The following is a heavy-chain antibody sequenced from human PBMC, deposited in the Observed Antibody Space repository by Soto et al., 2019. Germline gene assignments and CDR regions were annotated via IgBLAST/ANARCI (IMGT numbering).Heavy chain of an antibody. Sequence: EVQLLESGGGLVQPGGSLRLSCAASGFTFSSYAMSWVRQAPGKGLEWVSAISGSGGTTYYADSVKGRFTFSRDNSKNTLYLQMTSLRAEDTAVYNCAKPATACFSAFDIGGQGTMVTVSS. CDR2: ISGSGGTT. CDR3: AKPATACFSAFDI. J-gene: IGHJ3*02. V-gene: IGHV3-23*01. CDR1: GFTFSSYA. D-gene: IGHD1-26*01.